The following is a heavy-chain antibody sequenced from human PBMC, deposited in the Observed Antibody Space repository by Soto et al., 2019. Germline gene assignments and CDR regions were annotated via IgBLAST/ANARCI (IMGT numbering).Heavy chain of an antibody. V-gene: IGHV3-30*18. Sequence: GGSLRLSCAASGFTFSSYGMHWVRQAPGKGLEWVAVISYDGSNKYYADSVKGRFTISRDNSKNTLYLQMNSLRAEDTAVYYCAKPLGYCSGGSFPTCKNDAFDIWGQGTMVTVSS. CDR3: AKPLGYCSGGSFPTCKNDAFDI. CDR2: ISYDGSNK. D-gene: IGHD2-15*01. CDR1: GFTFSSYG. J-gene: IGHJ3*02.